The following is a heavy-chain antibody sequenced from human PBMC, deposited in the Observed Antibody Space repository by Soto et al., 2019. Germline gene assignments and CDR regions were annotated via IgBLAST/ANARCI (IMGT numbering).Heavy chain of an antibody. D-gene: IGHD2-15*01. J-gene: IGHJ4*02. V-gene: IGHV4-39*01. CDR1: GGSITNNNYF. CDR2: AAYSGGT. CDR3: AKVLVGATSHSDFDS. Sequence: SETLSLTCTVSGGSITNNNYFWGWILQPAGKGLEWLGSAAYSGGTYYNPSLKSRVTISVDTSKNQFSRKLTSVTAADTAVYYCAKVLVGATSHSDFDSWGQGTLVTVSS.